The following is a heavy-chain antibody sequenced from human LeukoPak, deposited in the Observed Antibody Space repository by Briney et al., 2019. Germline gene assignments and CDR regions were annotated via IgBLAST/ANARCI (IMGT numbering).Heavy chain of an antibody. Sequence: SETLSLTCAVYGGSFSGYYWSWIRQPPGKGLEWIGEINHSGSTNYNPSLKSRVTISVDTSKNQFSLKLSSVTAADTAVYYCARVMVRGVIYSFIDPWGQGTLVTVSS. CDR1: GGSFSGYY. CDR3: ARVMVRGVIYSFIDP. V-gene: IGHV4-34*01. J-gene: IGHJ5*02. D-gene: IGHD3-10*01. CDR2: INHSGST.